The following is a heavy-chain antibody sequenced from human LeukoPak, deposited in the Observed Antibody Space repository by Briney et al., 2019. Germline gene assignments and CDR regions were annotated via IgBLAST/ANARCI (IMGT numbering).Heavy chain of an antibody. Sequence: QPGGSLRLSCAASGFRFSTYSVSWVRQTPGKGLEWVSYISSSSSTIYYADSVKGRFTISRDNAKNSLYLQMNSLRAEDTAVYCCRIPPPAAANWGQGTLVTVSS. V-gene: IGHV3-48*01. D-gene: IGHD6-13*01. J-gene: IGHJ4*02. CDR1: GFRFSTYS. CDR3: RIPPPAAAN. CDR2: ISSSSSTI.